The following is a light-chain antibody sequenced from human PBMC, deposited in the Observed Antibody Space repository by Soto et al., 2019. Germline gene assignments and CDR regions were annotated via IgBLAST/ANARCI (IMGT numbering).Light chain of an antibody. CDR3: QQYNNWPPWT. V-gene: IGKV3-15*01. CDR2: GAS. CDR1: QSVRSH. J-gene: IGKJ1*01. Sequence: IVMTQSPATLSVSPGEGVTLSCRASQSVRSHLAWYQQKPGQPPRLLIYGASTRATGIPARFSGSGSGTDFTLTISSLQSEDFAVYYCQQYNNWPPWTFGQGTKVDIK.